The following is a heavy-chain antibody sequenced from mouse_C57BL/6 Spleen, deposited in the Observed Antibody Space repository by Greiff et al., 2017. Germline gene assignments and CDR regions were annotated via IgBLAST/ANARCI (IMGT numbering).Heavy chain of an antibody. D-gene: IGHD1-1*01. CDR3: ARCLYYGSSYGYFDV. Sequence: QVQLQQSGPELVKPGASVKISCKASGYAFSSSWMNWVKQRPGKGLEWIGRIDPGDGDTNYNGKFKGKATLTADKSSSTAYMQLRRLTSEDSAVYFCARCLYYGSSYGYFDVWGTGTTVTVSS. CDR1: GYAFSSSW. CDR2: IDPGDGDT. J-gene: IGHJ1*03. V-gene: IGHV1-82*01.